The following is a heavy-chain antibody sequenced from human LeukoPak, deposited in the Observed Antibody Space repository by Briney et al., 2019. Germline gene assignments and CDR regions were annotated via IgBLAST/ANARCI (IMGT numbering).Heavy chain of an antibody. V-gene: IGHV1-69*05. CDR2: IIPIFGTA. Sequence: GASVKVSCKASGGTFSSYAIIWVRQAPGQGLEWMGGIIPIFGTANYAQKFQGRVTITTDESTSTAYMELSSLRSEDTAVYYCARVRPYYYYMDVWGKGTTVTVSS. CDR3: ARVRPYYYYMDV. CDR1: GGTFSSYA. J-gene: IGHJ6*03.